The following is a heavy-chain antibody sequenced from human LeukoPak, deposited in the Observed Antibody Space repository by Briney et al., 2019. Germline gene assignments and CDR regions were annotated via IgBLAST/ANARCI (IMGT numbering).Heavy chain of an antibody. CDR3: ARDLLRAYCGGDCYGSWFDP. V-gene: IGHV1-69*04. CDR1: GGTFSSYA. CDR2: IIPILGIA. J-gene: IGHJ5*02. D-gene: IGHD2-21*02. Sequence: SVKVSCKASGGTFSSYAISWVRQAPGQGLEWMGRIIPILGIANYAQKFQGRVTITADKSTSTAYMELSSLRSEDTAVYYCARDLLRAYCGGDCYGSWFDPWGQGTLVTVSS.